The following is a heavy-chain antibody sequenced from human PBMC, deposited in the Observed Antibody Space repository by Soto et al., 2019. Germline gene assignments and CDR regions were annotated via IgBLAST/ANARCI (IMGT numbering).Heavy chain of an antibody. CDR3: AREYNYDSSGIGFDS. CDR1: GGSINNYF. J-gene: IGHJ4*02. Sequence: SETLSLTCTVSGGSINNYFWSWIRQPPGKGLEWIGYIYYSGSTNYNPSLKSRVTISVDTSKNQFSLTLSSVTAADTAVYYCAREYNYDSSGIGFDSWGQGTLVTVSS. V-gene: IGHV4-59*01. CDR2: IYYSGST. D-gene: IGHD3-22*01.